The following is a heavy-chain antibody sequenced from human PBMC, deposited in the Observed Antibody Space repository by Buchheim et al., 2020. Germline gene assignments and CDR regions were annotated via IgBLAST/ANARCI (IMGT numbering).Heavy chain of an antibody. CDR1: GGSISSGSYY. V-gene: IGHV4-61*02. Sequence: QVQLQESGPGLVKPSQTLSLTCTVSGGSISSGSYYWSWIRQPAGKGLEWIGRIYTSGSTNYNPPLKSRVTISVDTSNNQFSLKLSSVTAADTAVYYCARGELGMYDYWGQGTL. J-gene: IGHJ4*02. D-gene: IGHD7-27*01. CDR3: ARGELGMYDY. CDR2: IYTSGST.